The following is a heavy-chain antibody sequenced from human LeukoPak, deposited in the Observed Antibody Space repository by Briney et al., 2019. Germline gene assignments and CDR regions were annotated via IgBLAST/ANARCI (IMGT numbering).Heavy chain of an antibody. Sequence: PGGSLRLSCADSGFTFSRYTMNWVRQAPGKGLEWVSSISSTSSYIYYADSVKGRFTISRDNAKSSLYLQMNSLRAEDTAVYYCARDYTNNEAALFYFDYWGRGTLVTVSS. J-gene: IGHJ4*02. V-gene: IGHV3-21*01. D-gene: IGHD3-16*01. CDR1: GFTFSRYT. CDR3: ARDYTNNEAALFYFDY. CDR2: ISSTSSYI.